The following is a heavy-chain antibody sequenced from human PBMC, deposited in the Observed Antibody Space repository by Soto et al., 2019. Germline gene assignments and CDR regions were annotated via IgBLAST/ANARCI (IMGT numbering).Heavy chain of an antibody. V-gene: IGHV1-2*04. CDR3: ARGYVKNCWSRYYTSWLDP. CDR1: GYTFTGYY. Sequence: ASVKVSCKASGYTFTGYYMHWVRQAPGQGLEWMGWINPNSGGTNYAQKFQGWVTMTRDTSISTAYMELSRLRSDDTAVYYCARGYVKNCWSRYYTSWLDPWGQGTLVTVSS. D-gene: IGHD3-3*01. CDR2: INPNSGGT. J-gene: IGHJ5*02.